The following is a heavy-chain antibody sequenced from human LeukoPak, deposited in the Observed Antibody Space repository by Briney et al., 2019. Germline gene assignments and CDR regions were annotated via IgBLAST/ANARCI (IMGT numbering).Heavy chain of an antibody. CDR2: IYHSGSA. D-gene: IGHD3-10*01. J-gene: IGHJ4*02. CDR3: ARRIPYYGLDY. V-gene: IGHV4-34*01. Sequence: SETLSLTCAVYGGSFRGYYWSWIRQPPGKGLEWIGEIYHSGSANYTTSPTCRVTISLDTSKNKLSLMLKSVTAADTAVPYCARRIPYYGLDYWGQETLVSVSS. CDR1: GGSFRGYY.